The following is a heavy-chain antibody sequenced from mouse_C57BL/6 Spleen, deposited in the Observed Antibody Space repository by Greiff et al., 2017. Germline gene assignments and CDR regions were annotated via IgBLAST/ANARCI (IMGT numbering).Heavy chain of an antibody. V-gene: IGHV1-15*01. CDR3: TRRHYGSSYGDY. D-gene: IGHD1-1*01. CDR1: GYTFTDYE. Sequence: VQLQQSGAELVRPGASVTLSCKASGYTFTDYEMHWVKQTPVHGLEWIGAIDPETGGTAYNQKFKGKAILTADKSSSTAYMELRSLTSEDSAVYYCTRRHYGSSYGDYWGQGPTLTVSS. CDR2: IDPETGGT. J-gene: IGHJ2*01.